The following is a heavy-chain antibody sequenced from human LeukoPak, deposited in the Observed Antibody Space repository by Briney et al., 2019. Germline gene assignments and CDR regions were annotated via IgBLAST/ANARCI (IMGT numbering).Heavy chain of an antibody. CDR2: ISSSSSYI. D-gene: IGHD3-9*01. Sequence: GGSLRLSCAGSGFTFNSHSMNWVRQAPGQGLEWVSSISSSSSYIYYADSVKGRFTISRDNAKNSLNLQMNSLRAEDTAVYYCARGYDILTGYYLREPNFDYWGQGTPGTVSA. J-gene: IGHJ4*02. V-gene: IGHV3-21*01. CDR3: ARGYDILTGYYLREPNFDY. CDR1: GFTFNSHS.